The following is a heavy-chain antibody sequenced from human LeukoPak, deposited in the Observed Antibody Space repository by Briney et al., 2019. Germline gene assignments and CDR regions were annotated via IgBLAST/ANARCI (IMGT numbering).Heavy chain of an antibody. CDR1: GYTFASYD. D-gene: IGHD2-15*01. J-gene: IGHJ5*02. CDR3: ARADGYCSGGSCYSKWFDP. V-gene: IGHV1-8*01. Sequence: ASVKVSCMASGYTFASYDINWVRQATGQGLEWMGWMNPNSGNTGYAQKFQGRVTMTRNTSISTAYMELSSLRSEDTAVYYCARADGYCSGGSCYSKWFDPWGQGTLVTVSS. CDR2: MNPNSGNT.